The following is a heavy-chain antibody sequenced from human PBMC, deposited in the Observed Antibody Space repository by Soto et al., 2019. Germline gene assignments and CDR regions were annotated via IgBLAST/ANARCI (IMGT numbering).Heavy chain of an antibody. CDR2: IYRGGGT. D-gene: IGHD6-13*01. J-gene: IGHJ4*02. V-gene: IGHV3-53*01. CDR1: GFTVSGNY. CDR3: ARSGYTSSWTGYYFDY. Sequence: GGSLRLSCAASGFTVSGNYMSWVRQAPGKGLEWVSVIYRGGGTYYADSVKGRFTISRDNSKNMLYIQMNSLRAEDTAVYYCARSGYTSSWTGYYFDYWGQGTLVTVSS.